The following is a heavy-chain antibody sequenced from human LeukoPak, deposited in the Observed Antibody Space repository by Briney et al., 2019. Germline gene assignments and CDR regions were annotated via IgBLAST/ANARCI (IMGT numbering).Heavy chain of an antibody. Sequence: GGSLRLSCAASGFTFSSYAMSWVRQAPGKGLEWVSAISGSGGSTYYADSVKGRFTIPRDNSKNTLYLQMNSLRAEDTAVYYCAKGTAQYYYDSSGYYYHYWGQGTLVTLSS. CDR3: AKGTAQYYYDSSGYYYHY. CDR2: ISGSGGST. D-gene: IGHD3-22*01. J-gene: IGHJ4*02. CDR1: GFTFSSYA. V-gene: IGHV3-23*01.